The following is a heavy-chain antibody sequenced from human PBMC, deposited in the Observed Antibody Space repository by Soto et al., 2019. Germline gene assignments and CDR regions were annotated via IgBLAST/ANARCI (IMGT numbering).Heavy chain of an antibody. CDR3: ARRLSGSSNFDN. V-gene: IGHV4-39*01. CDR2: VYSSGST. D-gene: IGHD6-6*01. CDR1: GGSISISSYR. Sequence: SATLSLTCTVPGGSISISSYRWVWIRQPPGKGLEWIGNVYSSGSTYYTPSLKSRVTMSVDTSKNQFSLKLSSVTAADTAVYYCARRLSGSSNFDNWGQGTLVTVSS. J-gene: IGHJ4*02.